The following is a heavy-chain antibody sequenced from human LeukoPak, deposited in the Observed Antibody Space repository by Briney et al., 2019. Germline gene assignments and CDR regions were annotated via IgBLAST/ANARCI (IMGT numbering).Heavy chain of an antibody. CDR2: ISDSGGST. CDR1: GFTFSNYD. CDR3: AKGLSRAVAAGWFDP. D-gene: IGHD6-19*01. V-gene: IGHV3-23*01. Sequence: SGGSLRLSCAASGFTFSNYDMSWVRQAPGKGLEWVSSISDSGGSTYYADSVKGRFTISRDNSKNTLYLQMTNLRAADTAVYYCAKGLSRAVAAGWFDPWDQGSLVTVSS. J-gene: IGHJ5*02.